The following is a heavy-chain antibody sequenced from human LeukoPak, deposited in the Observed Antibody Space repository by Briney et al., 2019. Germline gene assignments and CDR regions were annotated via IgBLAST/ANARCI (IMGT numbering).Heavy chain of an antibody. CDR2: IYYRGST. J-gene: IGHJ4*02. CDR1: GGSISSYY. CDR3: ARLRSYGGNRGIDC. D-gene: IGHD4-23*01. Sequence: SETLSLTCTVSGGSISSYYWNWIRQPPGKGLEWIGNIYYRGSTNHNPSLKSRATISVDPSKNQFSLKLTSVTAADTAIYYCARLRSYGGNRGIDCWGQGTLVAVSS. V-gene: IGHV4-59*08.